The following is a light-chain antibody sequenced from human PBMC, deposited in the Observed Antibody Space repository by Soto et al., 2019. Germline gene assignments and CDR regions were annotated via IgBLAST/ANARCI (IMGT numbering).Light chain of an antibody. CDR3: QQYTEDIPCR. CDR1: QTISRR. V-gene: IGKV1-5*01. J-gene: IGKJ4*02. Sequence: EINVIHSPSTLSAYILDTVTITFRTSQTISRRLAWYQHKPGKAPKILIWDDSRLQRGVQSRFSGSGSGTEFTLTISSLQPDDFATYCCQQYTEDIPCRFCERTKVAI. CDR2: DDS.